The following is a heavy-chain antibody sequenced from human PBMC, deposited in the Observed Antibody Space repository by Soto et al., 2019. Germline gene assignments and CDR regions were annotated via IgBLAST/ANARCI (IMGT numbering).Heavy chain of an antibody. CDR3: ARTTAFVSRTYPPAHFDY. Sequence: QVQLQQWGAGLLKPSATLSLTCAVYGGSFSGYYWSWIRQSPGKRLEWIGEMNHSGSTNYTPSLKCRVPISVDTSKHNVSLKLSSVTAADPAVYYCARTTAFVSRTYPPAHFDYWGQGIRVTVSS. CDR1: GGSFSGYY. V-gene: IGHV4-34*01. J-gene: IGHJ4*02. D-gene: IGHD2-21*02. CDR2: MNHSGST.